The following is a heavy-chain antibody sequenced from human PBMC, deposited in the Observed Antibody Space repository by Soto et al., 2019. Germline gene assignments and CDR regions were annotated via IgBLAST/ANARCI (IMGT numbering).Heavy chain of an antibody. J-gene: IGHJ4*02. CDR3: ARFGVFTISGLFNY. Sequence: QVQLQESGPGLVKPSETLSLTCTVSGGSISSYSWSWIRQPPGKGLEWIGFIHYSGSTNSNPSLKSQVTMSVDTSKNQFSLKLSSVTAADTAVYYCARFGVFTISGLFNYWGQGTLVTVS. CDR2: IHYSGST. CDR1: GGSISSYS. V-gene: IGHV4-59*01. D-gene: IGHD3-3*01.